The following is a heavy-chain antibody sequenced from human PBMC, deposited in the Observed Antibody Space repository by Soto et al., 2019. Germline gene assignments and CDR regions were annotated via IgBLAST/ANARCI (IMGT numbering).Heavy chain of an antibody. D-gene: IGHD2-2*01. CDR2: IYYSGST. J-gene: IGHJ4*02. CDR3: ARVISSRDEYFDY. Sequence: PSETLSLTCTVSGGSISSGGYYWSWIRQHPGKGLEWIGYIYYSGSTYYNQSLKSRVTMSVDKPKNQFSLNLTSVTAADTAVYYCARVISSRDEYFDYWGQGTVVTVSS. V-gene: IGHV4-31*03. CDR1: GGSISSGGYY.